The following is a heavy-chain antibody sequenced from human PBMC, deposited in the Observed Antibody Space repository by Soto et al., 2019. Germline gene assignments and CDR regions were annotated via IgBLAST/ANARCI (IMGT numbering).Heavy chain of an antibody. D-gene: IGHD4-17*01. CDR2: IYYSGST. J-gene: IGHJ6*02. V-gene: IGHV4-39*01. CDR3: ARQDGDYVRYYYYGMDV. CDR1: GGSISSSSYY. Sequence: QLQLQESGPGLVKPSETLSLTCTVSGGSISSSSYYWGWIRQPPGKGLEWIGSIYYSGSTYYNPSLKSRVTISVDTSETQFSLKLSSVTAADTAVYYCARQDGDYVRYYYYGMDVWGQGTTVTVSS.